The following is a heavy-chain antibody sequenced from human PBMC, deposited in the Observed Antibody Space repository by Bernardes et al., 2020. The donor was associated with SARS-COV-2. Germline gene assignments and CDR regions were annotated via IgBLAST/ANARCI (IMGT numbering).Heavy chain of an antibody. D-gene: IGHD1-1*01. V-gene: IGHV1-2*02. CDR2: INPNTGGT. CDR3: ARVGANLFCATGSCSWLDP. J-gene: IGHJ5*02. CDR1: GYTFSDYY. Sequence: ASVKVSCKASGYTFSDYYIHWVRQAPGQGLEWMGWINPNTGGTGSAQKFQGRVIMTRDTSISTVYMDVKSLTSDDTAMYYCARVGANLFCATGSCSWLDPWGQGVLVTVSS.